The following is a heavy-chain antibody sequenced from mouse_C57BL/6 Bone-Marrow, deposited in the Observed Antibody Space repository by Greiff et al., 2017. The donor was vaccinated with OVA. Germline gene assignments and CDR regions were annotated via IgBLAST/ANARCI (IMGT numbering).Heavy chain of an antibody. Sequence: QVQLQQSGAELMKPGASVKLSCKASGYTITGYWLEWVKQRPGHGLEWIGEILPGSGSTNYNEKFKGKATFTADTSSNTAYMQLSSLTTDDSAIYYCARRDDPYYYAMDYWGQGTSVTVSS. V-gene: IGHV1-9*01. CDR3: ARRDDPYYYAMDY. CDR1: GYTITGYW. J-gene: IGHJ4*01. D-gene: IGHD2-3*01. CDR2: ILPGSGST.